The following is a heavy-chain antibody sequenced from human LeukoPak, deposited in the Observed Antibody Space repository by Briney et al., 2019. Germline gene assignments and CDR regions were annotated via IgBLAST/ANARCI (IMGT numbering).Heavy chain of an antibody. CDR2: ISFSGGST. Sequence: GGSLRLSCAVSGFTFSDSAMSWVRQPPGKGLEWVSLISFSGGSTYYPDSVKGRFTISRDNSKDALYLQMNSLRAEDTAIYYCARDIELPTWGLGTMVTVSS. CDR3: ARDIELPT. D-gene: IGHD5-24*01. V-gene: IGHV3-23*01. J-gene: IGHJ3*01. CDR1: GFTFSDSA.